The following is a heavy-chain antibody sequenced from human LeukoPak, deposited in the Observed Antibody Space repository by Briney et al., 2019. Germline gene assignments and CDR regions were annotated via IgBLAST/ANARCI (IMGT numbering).Heavy chain of an antibody. D-gene: IGHD3-3*01. Sequence: LPGGSLRLSCAASGFTFDEYAMHWVRQAPGKGLEWVSTISWNSGSLGYADSVKGRFTISRDNAKNSLYLQMNSLRAEDTALYYCAKAVTYYDFWSGFYSWGQEPWSPSP. CDR2: ISWNSGSL. CDR3: AKAVTYYDFWSGFYS. V-gene: IGHV3-9*01. J-gene: IGHJ5*01. CDR1: GFTFDEYA.